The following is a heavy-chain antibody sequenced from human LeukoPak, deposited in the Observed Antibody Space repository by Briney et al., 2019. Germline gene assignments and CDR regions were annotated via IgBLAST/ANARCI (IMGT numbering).Heavy chain of an antibody. Sequence: PGGSLRLSCAASGFTFGAYSMNWVRQAPGKGLEWVSSISSSSIYIYYADSVKGRFTISRDNAKNSLYLQMNSLRAEDTAVYYCARARYCSSTNCYEHDYWGQGTLVTVSS. CDR2: ISSSSIYI. CDR1: GFTFGAYS. D-gene: IGHD2-2*01. CDR3: ARARYCSSTNCYEHDY. J-gene: IGHJ4*02. V-gene: IGHV3-21*01.